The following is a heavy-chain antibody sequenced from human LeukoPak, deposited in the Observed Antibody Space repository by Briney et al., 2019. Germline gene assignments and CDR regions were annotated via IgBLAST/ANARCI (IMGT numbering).Heavy chain of an antibody. CDR1: GYSISSTYF. Sequence: PSETLSLTCAVSGYSISSTYFWGWVRQPPGKGLQWIGNIYYSGSTYYNPSLKSRVTISVDTSKNQFSLKLSSVTAADTAVYYCASHIGNYYVDYWGQGSLVTVYS. CDR2: IYYSGST. J-gene: IGHJ4*02. D-gene: IGHD1-7*01. V-gene: IGHV4-38-2*01. CDR3: ASHIGNYYVDY.